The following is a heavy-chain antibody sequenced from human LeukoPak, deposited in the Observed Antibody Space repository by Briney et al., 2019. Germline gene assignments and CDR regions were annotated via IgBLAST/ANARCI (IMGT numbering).Heavy chain of an antibody. Sequence: GGSLRLSCAASGFTFSRYSMNWVRQAPGKGLEWVSSISSSGSYIYYADSVKGRFTISRDNSKNTLYLQMNSLRAEDTAVYYCAKKGGHQWLVEYFQHWGQGTLVTVSS. D-gene: IGHD6-19*01. J-gene: IGHJ1*01. CDR1: GFTFSRYS. V-gene: IGHV3-21*01. CDR3: AKKGGHQWLVEYFQH. CDR2: ISSSGSYI.